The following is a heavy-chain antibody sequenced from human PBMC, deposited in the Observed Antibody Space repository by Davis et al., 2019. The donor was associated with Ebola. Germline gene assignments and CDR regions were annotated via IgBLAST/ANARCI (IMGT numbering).Heavy chain of an antibody. V-gene: IGHV3-48*02. CDR2: ISSSSSTI. D-gene: IGHD4-23*01. J-gene: IGHJ6*02. Sequence: GASLNTSCAASGFTFSSYSLNWVRPAPGKGLGLVSFISSSSSTIYYADSVNGRFTISRNNAKNSLHLQMNSLREEDTAVYYCARLVVTYYYGMDVWGQGTTVTVSS. CDR3: ARLVVTYYYGMDV. CDR1: GFTFSSYS.